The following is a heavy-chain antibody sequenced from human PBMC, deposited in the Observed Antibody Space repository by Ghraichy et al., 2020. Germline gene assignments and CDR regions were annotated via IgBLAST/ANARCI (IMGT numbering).Heavy chain of an antibody. CDR1: GYTFTGYY. D-gene: IGHD3-10*01. Sequence: ASVKVSCKASGYTFTGYYIHWVRQAPRQGLEWMGRIIPDSGVTNYAQKFQGRLTMTRDTSISTAYMELRSLTSDDTAVYYCARDRGMFRKGYFDYWGQGTLVTVSS. V-gene: IGHV1-2*06. CDR2: IIPDSGVT. CDR3: ARDRGMFRKGYFDY. J-gene: IGHJ4*02.